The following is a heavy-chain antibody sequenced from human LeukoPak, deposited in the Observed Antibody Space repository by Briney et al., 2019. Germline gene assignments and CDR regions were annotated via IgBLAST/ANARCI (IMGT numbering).Heavy chain of an antibody. CDR2: IIPIFGTA. J-gene: IGHJ6*02. CDR1: GGTFSSDA. Sequence: SVKVSCTASGGTFSSDAISWVRQAPGQGLEWMGGIIPIFGTANYAQKFQGRVTITADESTSTAYMELSSLRSEDTAVYYCARDVGDDFWSGYPDYGMDVWGQGTTVTVSS. D-gene: IGHD3-3*01. CDR3: ARDVGDDFWSGYPDYGMDV. V-gene: IGHV1-69*13.